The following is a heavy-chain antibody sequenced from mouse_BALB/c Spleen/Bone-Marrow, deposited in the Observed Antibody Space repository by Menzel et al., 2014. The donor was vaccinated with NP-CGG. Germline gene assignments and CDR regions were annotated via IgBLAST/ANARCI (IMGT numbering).Heavy chain of an antibody. Sequence: EVKLEESGGGLVKPGGSLKLSCAASGFTFSSYTMSWVRQTPEKRLEWVATISSGGSYTYYPDSVKGRFTISRDNAKNTLYLQMSSLKSEYTAMYYCTRDGKGNYDYAMDYWGQGTSVAVSS. J-gene: IGHJ4*01. CDR1: GFTFSSYT. D-gene: IGHD2-1*01. CDR3: TRDGKGNYDYAMDY. V-gene: IGHV5-6-4*01. CDR2: ISSGGSYT.